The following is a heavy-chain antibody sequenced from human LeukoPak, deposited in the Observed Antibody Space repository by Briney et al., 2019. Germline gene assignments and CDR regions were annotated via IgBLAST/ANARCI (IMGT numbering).Heavy chain of an antibody. D-gene: IGHD6-19*01. CDR2: ISSSSSRTI. CDR3: ARAGSGWYFDY. CDR1: GFTFSSYR. J-gene: IGHJ4*02. V-gene: IGHV3-48*02. Sequence: GGSLRLSCAAAGFTFSSYRLNWVRQAPGKGLEWLSYISSSSSRTIYYADSVKGRFTISRDNAKNSVYLQMNSLRDEDTAVYYCARAGSGWYFDYWGQGTLVAVSS.